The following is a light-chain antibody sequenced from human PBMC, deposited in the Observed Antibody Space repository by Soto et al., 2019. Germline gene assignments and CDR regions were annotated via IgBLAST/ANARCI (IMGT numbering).Light chain of an antibody. CDR2: DSS. V-gene: IGKV3-11*01. CDR3: QHRSDWPWT. Sequence: EIVFTQSPATQSLFPGERATLSCSASQTVSIYLAWYHQKPGKAPRPIIYDSSSRGAGIPARCSGRGSGTDFTLTIITLEPEDFAIYYCQHRSDWPWTFGQGTKVDI. CDR1: QTVSIY. J-gene: IGKJ1*01.